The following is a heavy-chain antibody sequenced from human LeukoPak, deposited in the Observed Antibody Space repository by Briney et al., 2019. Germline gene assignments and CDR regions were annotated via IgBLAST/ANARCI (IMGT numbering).Heavy chain of an antibody. CDR3: AKDRGRDGYRFDGALDI. D-gene: IGHD5-24*01. J-gene: IGHJ3*02. CDR2: ISYDGSNK. V-gene: IGHV3-30*18. Sequence: GGSLRLSCAVSGFTFSSYWMSWVRQAPGKGLEWVAVISYDGSNKYYADSVKGRFTISRDNSKNTLYLQMNSLRAEDTAVYYCAKDRGRDGYRFDGALDIWGQGTMVTVSS. CDR1: GFTFSSYW.